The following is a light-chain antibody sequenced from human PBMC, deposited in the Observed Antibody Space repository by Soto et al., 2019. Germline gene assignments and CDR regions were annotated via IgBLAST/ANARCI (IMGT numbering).Light chain of an antibody. V-gene: IGKV1-5*03. CDR1: QTISSG. J-gene: IGKJ1*01. CDR3: QHYNSYSEA. CDR2: KAS. Sequence: DIQMTQSPSTLSGSVGDRVTITCRASQTISSGLAWYQQKPGKAPKLLIYKASTLKSGVPSRFSGSGSGTEFTLTISSLQPDDFATYYCQHYNSYSEAFGKGTNVELK.